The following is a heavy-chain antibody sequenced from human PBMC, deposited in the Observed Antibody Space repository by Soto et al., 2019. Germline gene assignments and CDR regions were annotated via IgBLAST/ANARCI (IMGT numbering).Heavy chain of an antibody. D-gene: IGHD1-26*01. J-gene: IGHJ3*01. CDR2: FNPKHDSA. V-gene: IGHV1-2*02. CDR3: ARGLYSGSCLVGREI. Sequence: QVQLVQSGAAMKKPGASVKVSCKTSGYTFTNYYIPWVRQAPGQGLQWMGWFNPKHDSAHSAKRFQGRVTMTRDTSGGTAEVEWSSLRSDDTARNYCARGLYSGSCLVGREIWGQGTMGTVAT. CDR1: GYTFTNYY.